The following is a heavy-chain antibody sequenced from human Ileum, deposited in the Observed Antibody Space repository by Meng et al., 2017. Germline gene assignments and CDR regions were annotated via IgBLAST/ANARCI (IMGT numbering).Heavy chain of an antibody. J-gene: IGHJ4*02. CDR2: INHSGST. CDR3: SRTSYYDNSGYYPG. D-gene: IGHD3-22*01. Sequence: WVPGLLRRSGTLSPTSPVYGGSFSGYYWSWIRQPPGKGLEWIGEINHSGSTNYNPSLKSRVTISVDTSKNQFSLKLSSVTAADTAVYYCSRTSYYDNSGYYPGWGQGTLVTVSS. V-gene: IGHV4-34*01. CDR1: GGSFSGYY.